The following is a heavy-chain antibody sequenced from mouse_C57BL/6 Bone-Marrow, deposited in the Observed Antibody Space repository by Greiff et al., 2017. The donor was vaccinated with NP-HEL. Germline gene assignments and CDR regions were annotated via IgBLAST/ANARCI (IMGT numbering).Heavy chain of an antibody. CDR3: AREGEDY. CDR2: ISDGGSYT. J-gene: IGHJ2*01. Sequence: DVHLVESGGGLVKPGGSLKLSCAASGFTFSSYAMSWVRQTPEKRLEWVATISDGGSYTYYPDNVKGRFTISRDNAKNNLYLQMSHLKSEDTAMYYCAREGEDYWGQGTTLTVSS. V-gene: IGHV5-4*01. CDR1: GFTFSSYA.